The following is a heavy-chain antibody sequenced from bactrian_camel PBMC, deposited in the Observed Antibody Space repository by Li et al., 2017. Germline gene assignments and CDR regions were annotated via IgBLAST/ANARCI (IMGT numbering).Heavy chain of an antibody. Sequence: VQLVESGGGSVQAGGSLRLSCAASGFTVSSTRKGWFRQAPGKEREGVATIDKRGRATYKPSVWGRFTSSRDNRKNTFDLQMMSLKPEDTGMYYCAAGRSFGVAWNPTDPATYNWWGQGTQVTVS. V-gene: IGHV3S53*01. J-gene: IGHJ4*01. CDR3: AAGRSFGVAWNPTDPATYNW. D-gene: IGHD1*01. CDR2: IDKRGRA. CDR1: GFTVSSTR.